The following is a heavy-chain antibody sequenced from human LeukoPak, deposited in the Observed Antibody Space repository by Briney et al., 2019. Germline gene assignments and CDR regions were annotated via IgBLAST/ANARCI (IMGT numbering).Heavy chain of an antibody. Sequence: GGSLRLSCATSGFTFTSHSMNWVRQAPGKGLEWVSFITSSSTTIYYADSVKGRFTISRDNAKNTLYLQMSSLRTEDTAVYHCVKPNLAVAGTRYFDYWGQGTLVAVSS. CDR1: GFTFTSHS. CDR2: ITSSSTTI. J-gene: IGHJ4*02. V-gene: IGHV3-48*01. CDR3: VKPNLAVAGTRYFDY. D-gene: IGHD6-19*01.